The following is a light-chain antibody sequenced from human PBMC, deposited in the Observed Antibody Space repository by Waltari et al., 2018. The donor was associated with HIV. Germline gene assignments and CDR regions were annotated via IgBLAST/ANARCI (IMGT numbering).Light chain of an antibody. Sequence: EIVLTQSPGTLSLSPGERATLSCRASQSVSTKYLFWYQQKPGQAPRLLIYGASNRATGIPDNFSGSGSGTDSTLTISRLEPEDFAVYYCQQYATSPLTFGGGTKVEIK. CDR2: GAS. CDR3: QQYATSPLT. CDR1: QSVSTKY. J-gene: IGKJ4*01. V-gene: IGKV3-20*01.